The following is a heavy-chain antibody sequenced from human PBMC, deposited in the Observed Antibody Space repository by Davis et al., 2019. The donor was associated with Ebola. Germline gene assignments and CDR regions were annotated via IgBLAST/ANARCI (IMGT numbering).Heavy chain of an antibody. CDR3: ARASYYYGSGRSAFDY. V-gene: IGHV4-59*01. CDR1: GGSISSYY. CDR2: IHDSGNT. D-gene: IGHD3-10*01. Sequence: MPSETLSLTCNVSGGSISSYYWSWIRQAPGKGLEWIAYIHDSGNTKYNPSLRSRLIILVDRSKNQFSLKLSSVTAADTAVYYCARASYYYGSGRSAFDYWGQGTLVTVSS. J-gene: IGHJ4*02.